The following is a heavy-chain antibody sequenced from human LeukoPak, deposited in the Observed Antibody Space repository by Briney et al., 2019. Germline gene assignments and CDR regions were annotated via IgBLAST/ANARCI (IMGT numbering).Heavy chain of an antibody. V-gene: IGHV1-2*02. J-gene: IGHJ4*02. CDR2: INPNSGGT. D-gene: IGHD5-18*01. Sequence: GASVKVSCKASGYTFTGYYMHWVRQAPGQGLEWMGWINPNSGGTNHAQKFQGRVTMTRDTSISTAYMELSRLRSDDTAVYYCARGYSYGYGSLDYWGQGTLVTVSS. CDR1: GYTFTGYY. CDR3: ARGYSYGYGSLDY.